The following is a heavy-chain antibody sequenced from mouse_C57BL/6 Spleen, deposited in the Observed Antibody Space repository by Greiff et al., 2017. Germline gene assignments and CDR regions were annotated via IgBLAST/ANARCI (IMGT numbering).Heavy chain of an antibody. J-gene: IGHJ3*01. CDR3: AREELYSNYGFAY. D-gene: IGHD2-5*01. V-gene: IGHV14-3*01. Sequence: VQLKESVAELVRPGASVKLSCTASGFNIKNTYMHWVKQRPEQGLEWIGRIDPANGNTKYAPKFQGKATITADTSSNTAYLQLSSLTSEDTAIYYCAREELYSNYGFAYWGQGTLVTVSA. CDR2: IDPANGNT. CDR1: GFNIKNTY.